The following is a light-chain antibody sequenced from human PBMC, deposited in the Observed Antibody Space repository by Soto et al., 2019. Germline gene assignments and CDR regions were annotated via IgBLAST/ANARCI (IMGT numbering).Light chain of an antibody. CDR2: GAS. CDR3: QQYHIWPPWT. CDR1: QSIRSN. V-gene: IGKV3-15*01. J-gene: IGKJ1*01. Sequence: EIVMTQSPDTLSVSPGEGATLSCRVSQSIRSNLAWYQQRPGQAPRLLMYGASTRADGIPARFTGSGSGTEFPLTIISLQSQDFAVYYCQQYHIWPPWTSGQGTKVELK.